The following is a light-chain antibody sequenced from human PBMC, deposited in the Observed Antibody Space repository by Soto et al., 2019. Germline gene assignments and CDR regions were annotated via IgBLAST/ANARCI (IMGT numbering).Light chain of an antibody. Sequence: QPVLTQPPSASGTPGQRVTISCSGSSSNIGSNYVCWYQQLPGTAPKLLIYTNNQRPSGVPDRFSGSKSGTSASLAISGLQSEDEADYYCAAWDDSLSVYVFGTGTKLTVL. J-gene: IGLJ1*01. V-gene: IGLV1-47*01. CDR2: TNN. CDR1: SSNIGSNY. CDR3: AAWDDSLSVYV.